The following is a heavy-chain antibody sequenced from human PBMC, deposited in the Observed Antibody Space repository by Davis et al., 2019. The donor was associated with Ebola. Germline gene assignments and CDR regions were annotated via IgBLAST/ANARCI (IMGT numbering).Heavy chain of an antibody. D-gene: IGHD3-3*01. Sequence: PSETLSLTCAVSGTSIGSNNYWSWVRQSPRKGLEWIGEIYRTGITHYNPSLKSRVTMSIDTSKNQFSLKLSSVTAADTAVYYCATGEDAFWSGYLDYWGQGTLVTVSS. CDR3: ATGEDAFWSGYLDY. CDR2: IYRTGIT. V-gene: IGHV4-4*02. CDR1: GTSIGSNNY. J-gene: IGHJ4*02.